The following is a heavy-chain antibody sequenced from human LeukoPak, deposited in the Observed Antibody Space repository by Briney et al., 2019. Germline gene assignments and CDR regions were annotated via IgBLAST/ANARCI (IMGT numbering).Heavy chain of an antibody. J-gene: IGHJ5*02. CDR1: GYTFTGHN. CDR2: INPNSGGT. CDR3: ARVPSIAAADRAFDP. Sequence: GASVKVSCKASGYTFTGHNMHWVRQAPGQGLEWMGWINPNSGGTNYAQKFQGRVTMTRDTSISTAYMELSRLRSDDTAVYYCARVPSIAAADRAFDPWGQGTLVTVSS. V-gene: IGHV1-2*02. D-gene: IGHD6-13*01.